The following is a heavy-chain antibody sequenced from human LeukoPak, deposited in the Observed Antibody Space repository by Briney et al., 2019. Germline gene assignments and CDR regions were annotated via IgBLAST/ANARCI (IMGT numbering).Heavy chain of an antibody. CDR1: GFSFSSYA. Sequence: PGVSLRLSCAASGFSFSSYAMSWVRQAPGKGLEWISSFSGSGWNTYYADSAKARFTISRDNSKNTLYLQMNSLRAEDTAVYYCTKDSTHYRVWDNYDTRGLTYWGQGTLVTVSS. D-gene: IGHD3-22*01. CDR2: FSGSGWNT. V-gene: IGHV3-23*01. CDR3: TKDSTHYRVWDNYDTRGLTY. J-gene: IGHJ4*02.